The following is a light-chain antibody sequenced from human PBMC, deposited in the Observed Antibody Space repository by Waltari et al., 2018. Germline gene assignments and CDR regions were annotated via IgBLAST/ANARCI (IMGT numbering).Light chain of an antibody. J-gene: IGKJ2*01. V-gene: IGKV1-39*01. Sequence: DIQITKSPSSLSASVGDSVTITCRASQSVSSRLNWYPQKPGKAPNLLIYAASSLQSGVPARFSGSGSGTDFTLTISSLRPEDFATYYCQQSYNTPVTFGQGTKLEIK. CDR2: AAS. CDR3: QQSYNTPVT. CDR1: QSVSSR.